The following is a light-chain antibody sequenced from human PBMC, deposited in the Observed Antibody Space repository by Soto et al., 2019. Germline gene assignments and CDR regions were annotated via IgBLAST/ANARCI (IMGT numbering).Light chain of an antibody. CDR3: QQFNSYPQT. CDR2: AAS. J-gene: IGKJ5*01. V-gene: IGKV1-9*01. CDR1: QSISSY. Sequence: DIQMTHSPSSLSASVGDRVTITSRASQSISSYLNWYQQKPGKAPKLLIYAASTLQSGVPSRFSGNGSETEFTLTISSLQPEDFATYYCQQFNSYPQTFGQGTRLEIK.